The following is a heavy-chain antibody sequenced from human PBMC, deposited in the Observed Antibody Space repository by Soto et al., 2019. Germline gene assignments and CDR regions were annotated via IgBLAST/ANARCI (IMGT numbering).Heavy chain of an antibody. Sequence: PGGSLRLSCAASGFTFSSYSMNWVRQAPGKGLEWVSYISSSSSTLYYADSVKGRFTISRDNAKNSLYLQMNSLRDEDTAVYYCARDSSPSHYDFWSGYYHGMDVWGQGTTVTVSS. V-gene: IGHV3-48*02. CDR3: ARDSSPSHYDFWSGYYHGMDV. CDR2: ISSSSSTL. CDR1: GFTFSSYS. J-gene: IGHJ6*02. D-gene: IGHD3-3*01.